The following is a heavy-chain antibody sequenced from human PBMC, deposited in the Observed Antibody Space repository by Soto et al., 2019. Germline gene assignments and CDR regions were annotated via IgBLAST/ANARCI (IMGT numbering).Heavy chain of an antibody. V-gene: IGHV3-30*03. J-gene: IGHJ6*02. D-gene: IGHD5-18*01. CDR1: GFSLNDYG. Sequence: GGSLRLSCAASGFSLNDYGMHWVRQPPGKGLEWVADISYDGRNKYYTDSVRGRFTISRDISKGTLYLQMNSLRPEDTAVYYCARGYSSYYYYYGMDVWGQGTTVTVSS. CDR2: ISYDGRNK. CDR3: ARGYSSYYYYYGMDV.